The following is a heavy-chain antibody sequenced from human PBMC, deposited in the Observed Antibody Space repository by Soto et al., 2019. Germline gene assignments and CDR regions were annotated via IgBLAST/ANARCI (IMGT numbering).Heavy chain of an antibody. V-gene: IGHV1-69*13. CDR2: IIPIFGTA. CDR1: GGTFRSYA. Sequence: SVKVSCKASGGTFRSYAISWVRQAPGQGLEWMGGIIPIFGTANYAQKFQGRVTITADESTSTAYMELSSLRSEDTAVYYSAREEPSWGKQIWFLDFWGQGTWVTVPS. CDR3: AREEPSWGKQIWFLDF. D-gene: IGHD5-18*01. J-gene: IGHJ4*02.